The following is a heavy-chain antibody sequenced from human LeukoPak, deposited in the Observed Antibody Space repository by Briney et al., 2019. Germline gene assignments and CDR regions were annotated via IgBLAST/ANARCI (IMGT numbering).Heavy chain of an antibody. D-gene: IGHD1-26*01. J-gene: IGHJ4*02. Sequence: GGSLRLSCAASGFTFSNYGMSWVRQDPGKGLEWVSAISGSGGSTYYAGSVKGRFTISRDNSKNTLYLQMNSPRAEDTAVYYCAKEVGYFDSWGQGTLVTVSS. CDR1: GFTFSNYG. CDR3: AKEVGYFDS. V-gene: IGHV3-23*01. CDR2: ISGSGGST.